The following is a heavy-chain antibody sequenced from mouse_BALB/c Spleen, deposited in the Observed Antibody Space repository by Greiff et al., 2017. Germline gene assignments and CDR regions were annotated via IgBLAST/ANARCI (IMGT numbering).Heavy chain of an antibody. J-gene: IGHJ3*01. CDR1: GFSLTSYG. D-gene: IGHD1-1*02. V-gene: IGHV2-9*02. CDR2: IWAGGST. CDR3: ARDKSHCGSYPFAY. Sequence: VQLQESGPGLVAPSQSLSITCTVSGFSLTSYGVHWVRQPPGKGLEWLGVIWAGGSTNYNSALMSRLSISKDNSKSQVFLKMNSLQTDDTAMYFCARDKSHCGSYPFAYWGQGTLVTVSA.